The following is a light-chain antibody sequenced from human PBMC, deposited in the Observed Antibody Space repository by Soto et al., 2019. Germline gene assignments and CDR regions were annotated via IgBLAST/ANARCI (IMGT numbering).Light chain of an antibody. Sequence: EIVLTQSPGTLSLSPGERATLSCRASKSVSNNYLAWYQQKPGQAPRLLIYGASSRATGIPDRFSGSGSGTDFTLTISRLEPQDFSVYYCQHYCSSRWTFGQGTKVQIK. J-gene: IGKJ1*01. CDR1: KSVSNNY. V-gene: IGKV3-20*01. CDR3: QHYCSSRWT. CDR2: GAS.